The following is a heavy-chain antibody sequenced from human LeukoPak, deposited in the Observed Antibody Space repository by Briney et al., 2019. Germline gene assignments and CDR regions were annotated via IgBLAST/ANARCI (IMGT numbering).Heavy chain of an antibody. CDR3: ARVMASIAVIGNTDY. V-gene: IGHV3-21*01. CDR1: GFTFSSYA. D-gene: IGHD6-19*01. CDR2: ITSSSSYI. J-gene: IGHJ4*02. Sequence: GGSLRLSCAASGFTFSSYAMSWVRQAPGKGLEWVSFITSSSSYIYYADSVKGRFTISRDNSKNTLYLQMNSLRAEDTAVYYCARVMASIAVIGNTDYWGQGTLVTVSS.